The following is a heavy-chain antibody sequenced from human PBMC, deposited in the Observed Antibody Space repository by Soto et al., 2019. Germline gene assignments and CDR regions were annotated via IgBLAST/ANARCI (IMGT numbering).Heavy chain of an antibody. D-gene: IGHD2-2*01. Sequence: QVPLVQSGAEVKKPGASVKVSCKASGYTFTSYGISWVRQAPGQGLEWMGWISAYNGNTNYAQKLQGRVTMTTDTSTSTAYMELRSLRSDDTAVYYCARAFSEYQLLSHFDYWGQGTLVTVSS. CDR2: ISAYNGNT. V-gene: IGHV1-18*01. J-gene: IGHJ4*02. CDR3: ARAFSEYQLLSHFDY. CDR1: GYTFTSYG.